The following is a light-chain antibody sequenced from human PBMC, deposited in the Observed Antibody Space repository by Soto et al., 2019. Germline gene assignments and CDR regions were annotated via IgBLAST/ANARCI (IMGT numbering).Light chain of an antibody. CDR2: DAS. J-gene: IGKJ4*01. V-gene: IGKV3-11*01. Sequence: EIVLTQSPGTLSLSPGERATLFCRASESVGSSRLAWYQQKPGQAPRLLIYDASNRATGIPARFSGSGSGTDFTLTISSLEPEDFAVYYCQQRSNWPPLTFGGGTKVDIK. CDR1: ESVGSSR. CDR3: QQRSNWPPLT.